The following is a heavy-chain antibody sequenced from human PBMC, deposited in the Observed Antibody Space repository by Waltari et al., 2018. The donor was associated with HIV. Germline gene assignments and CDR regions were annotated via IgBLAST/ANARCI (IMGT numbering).Heavy chain of an antibody. CDR3: ARVTLITLIAYRSRGALDI. Sequence: QVQLEQWGAGLLKPSETLSLTCAVYGGSFSDYSWSWIRQSPGKGLEWIGEITHSGSTNYNPSLTSRATISVDTSKKQFSLKLTSVTAADTAVYYCARVTLITLIAYRSRGALDIWGQGTMVTVSS. D-gene: IGHD3-22*01. V-gene: IGHV4-34*02. J-gene: IGHJ3*02. CDR2: ITHSGST. CDR1: GGSFSDYS.